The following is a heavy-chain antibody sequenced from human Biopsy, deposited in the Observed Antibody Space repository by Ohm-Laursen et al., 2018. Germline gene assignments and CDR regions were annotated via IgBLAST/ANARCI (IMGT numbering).Heavy chain of an antibody. J-gene: IGHJ5*02. CDR2: MNYSGST. Sequence: PSETLSLTCTVSGGSISSGGYYWGWIRQHPGKGLEWIGHMNYSGSTYYNPSLKSRITISVDTSKNQFSLKLSSVTAADTAVYYCAGLVTGFIDPWGQGTLVTVSS. V-gene: IGHV4-31*03. D-gene: IGHD3-9*01. CDR1: GGSISSGGYY. CDR3: AGLVTGFIDP.